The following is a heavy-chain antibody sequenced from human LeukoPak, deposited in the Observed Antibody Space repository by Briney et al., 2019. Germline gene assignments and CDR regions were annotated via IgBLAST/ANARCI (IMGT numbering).Heavy chain of an antibody. Sequence: GGSLRLSCAACGFTFSDYYMSWIRQAPGKGLEWVSYISSSGSTIYYADSVKGRFTISRDNAKNSLYLQMNSLRAGDTAVYYCARDSRGRGYYYYMDVWGKGTTVTVSS. CDR3: ARDSRGRGYYYYMDV. CDR1: GFTFSDYY. J-gene: IGHJ6*03. CDR2: ISSSGSTI. D-gene: IGHD2-2*01. V-gene: IGHV3-11*04.